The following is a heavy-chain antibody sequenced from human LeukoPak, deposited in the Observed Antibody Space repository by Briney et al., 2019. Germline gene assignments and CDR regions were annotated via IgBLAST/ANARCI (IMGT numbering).Heavy chain of an antibody. Sequence: PGGSLRLSCAASGFTFSSYGMHWVRQAPGKGLEWVAVISYDGSNKYYADSVKGRFTISRDNSKNTVSLQMDNVRAEDTAVYYCARGLCSRATCYHALDFWGQGTLVTVSS. D-gene: IGHD2-2*01. CDR2: ISYDGSNK. CDR1: GFTFSSYG. J-gene: IGHJ4*02. CDR3: ARGLCSRATCYHALDF. V-gene: IGHV3-30*03.